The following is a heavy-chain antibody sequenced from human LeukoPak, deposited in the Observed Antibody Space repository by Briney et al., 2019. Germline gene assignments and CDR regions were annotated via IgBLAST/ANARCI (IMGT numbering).Heavy chain of an antibody. J-gene: IGHJ4*02. D-gene: IGHD1-26*01. CDR3: ARDRSGTGPAVLYYFDY. Sequence: SLRLSRAPVAFTFSSYAPHSGRPPPKSCREWVAAISYDGINKDYAVSVKGRFSMSRDNSKNTLFLQMNSLRAEDTAVYYCARDRSGTGPAVLYYFDYWGQGTLVTVSS. V-gene: IGHV3-30-3*01. CDR2: ISYDGINK. CDR1: AFTFSSYA.